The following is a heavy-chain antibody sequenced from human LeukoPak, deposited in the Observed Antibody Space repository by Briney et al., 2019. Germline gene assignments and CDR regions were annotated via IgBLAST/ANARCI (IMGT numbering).Heavy chain of an antibody. CDR2: IYPGDSET. V-gene: IGHV5-51*01. J-gene: IGHJ3*02. CDR1: GYSLTTYW. D-gene: IGHD5-24*01. Sequence: GESLKISCKGSGYSLTTYWIAWVRQLPGEGLEWMGIIYPGDSETRYSPSFQGQVTISADKSITTAHLQWGSLKASDTAMYYCTRSPRDGYHDAFDIWGQGTMVTVFS. CDR3: TRSPRDGYHDAFDI.